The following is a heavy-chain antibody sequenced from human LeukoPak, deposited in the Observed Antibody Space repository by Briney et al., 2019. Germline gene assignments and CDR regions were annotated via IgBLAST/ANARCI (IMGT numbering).Heavy chain of an antibody. D-gene: IGHD3-10*01. CDR1: GGSISSSSYY. CDR3: ARLRGLWFGELLVEY. V-gene: IGHV4-39*01. J-gene: IGHJ4*02. CDR2: IYYSGST. Sequence: SETLSLTCTVSGGSISSSSYYWGWIRQPPGKGLEWIGSIYYSGSTYYNPSLKSRVTISVDTSKNPFSLKLSSVTAADTAVYYCARLRGLWFGELLVEYWGQGTLVTVSS.